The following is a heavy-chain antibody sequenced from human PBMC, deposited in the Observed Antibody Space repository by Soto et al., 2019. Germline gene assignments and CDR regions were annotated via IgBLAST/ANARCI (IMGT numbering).Heavy chain of an antibody. V-gene: IGHV1-69*01. CDR1: GGTFSSYA. Sequence: QVQLVQSGAEVKKPGSSVKVSCKASGGTFSSYAISWVRQAPGQGLEWMGGIIPIFGTANYAQKFQCRVTITADESTSTAYMELSSLRSEDTAVYYCARDAGITMVRGVKGYYYGMDVWGQGTTVTVSS. D-gene: IGHD3-10*01. CDR2: IIPIFGTA. CDR3: ARDAGITMVRGVKGYYYGMDV. J-gene: IGHJ6*02.